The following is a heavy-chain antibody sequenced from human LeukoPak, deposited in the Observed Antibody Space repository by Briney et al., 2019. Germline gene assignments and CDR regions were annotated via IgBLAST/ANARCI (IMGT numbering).Heavy chain of an antibody. J-gene: IGHJ4*02. V-gene: IGHV4-39*07. CDR1: GGSISSSSYY. D-gene: IGHD3-10*01. Sequence: PSETLSLTCTVSGGSISSSSYYWGWIRQPPGKGLEWLGSIYYSGSTNYNPSLKSRVTMSTDPSKNQFSLKLSSVTAADTAIYYCARDAKYYYGSRTFFFYEHWGQGTLLTVSS. CDR3: ARDAKYYYGSRTFFFYEH. CDR2: IYYSGST.